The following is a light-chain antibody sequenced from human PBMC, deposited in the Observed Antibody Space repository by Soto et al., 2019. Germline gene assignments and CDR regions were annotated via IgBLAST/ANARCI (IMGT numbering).Light chain of an antibody. V-gene: IGKV1-39*01. CDR1: QSISSY. Sequence: DIQMTQSPSSLSASVGDRVTITCRASQSISSYVNWYQQKPGKAPKLLIYGASSLQSGVPSRFSGSGSGTDFTLNISRLEPEDFAVYYCQQYGSSGTFGQGTKVDIK. J-gene: IGKJ1*01. CDR3: QQYGSSGT. CDR2: GAS.